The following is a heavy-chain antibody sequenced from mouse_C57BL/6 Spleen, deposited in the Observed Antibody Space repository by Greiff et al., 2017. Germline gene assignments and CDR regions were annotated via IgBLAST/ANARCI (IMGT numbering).Heavy chain of an antibody. CDR3: ARRGLLRYLYFDY. Sequence: QVQLQQPGAELVRPGSSVKLSCKASGYTFTSYWMDWVKQRPGQGLEWIGNIYPSDSETHYNQKFKDKATLTVDKSSSTAYMQLSSLTSEDSAVYYCARRGLLRYLYFDYWGQGTTLTVSS. CDR2: IYPSDSET. V-gene: IGHV1-61*01. D-gene: IGHD1-1*01. J-gene: IGHJ2*01. CDR1: GYTFTSYW.